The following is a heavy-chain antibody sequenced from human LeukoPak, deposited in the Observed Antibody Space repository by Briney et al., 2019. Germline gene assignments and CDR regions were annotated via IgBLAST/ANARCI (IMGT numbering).Heavy chain of an antibody. Sequence: GGSLRLSCAASGLTFNTYWMHWVRQAPGKGLVWLSRISPDGSGTSYADSVKGRFTISRDNAKNTLYLQMKILSAEDTAVYFCATSRDGNYGLWNHWGPGTLVTVSS. CDR3: ATSRDGNYGLWNH. D-gene: IGHD1-7*01. V-gene: IGHV3-74*01. CDR1: GLTFNTYW. J-gene: IGHJ4*02. CDR2: ISPDGSGT.